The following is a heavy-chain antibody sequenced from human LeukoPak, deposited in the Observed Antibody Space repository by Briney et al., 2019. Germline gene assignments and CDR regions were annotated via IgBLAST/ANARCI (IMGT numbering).Heavy chain of an antibody. J-gene: IGHJ4*02. CDR2: IYYTGST. CDR3: ARDSSGYRVYFDY. Sequence: PSETLSLTCTVSGGSISNSYAYWGWIRQPPGKGLEWIGTIYYTGSTYCDPSLKSRLTISVDTSENQFSLKLTSVTAADTAVYYCARDSSGYRVYFDYWGQGTLVTVSS. CDR1: GGSISNSYAY. D-gene: IGHD3-22*01. V-gene: IGHV4-39*07.